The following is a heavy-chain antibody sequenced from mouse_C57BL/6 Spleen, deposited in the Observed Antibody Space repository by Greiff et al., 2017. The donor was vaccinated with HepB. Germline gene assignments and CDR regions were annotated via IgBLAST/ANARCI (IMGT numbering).Heavy chain of an antibody. Sequence: DVKLVESGGDLVKPGGSLKLSCAASGFTFSSYGMSWVRQTPDKRLEWVATISSGGSYTYYPDSVKGRFTISRDNAKNTLYLQMSSLKSEDTAMYYCARHEPYYYGEGYAMDYWGQGTSVTVSS. CDR1: GFTFSSYG. D-gene: IGHD1-1*01. CDR2: ISSGGSYT. CDR3: ARHEPYYYGEGYAMDY. J-gene: IGHJ4*01. V-gene: IGHV5-6*02.